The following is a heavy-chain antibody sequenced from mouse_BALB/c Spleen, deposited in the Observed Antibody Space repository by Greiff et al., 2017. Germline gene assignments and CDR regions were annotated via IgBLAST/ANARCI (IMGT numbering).Heavy chain of an antibody. Sequence: DLVKPGASVKLSCKASGYTFTSYWINWIKQRPGQGLEWIGRIAPGSGSTYYNEMFKGKATLTVDTSSSTAYIQLSSLSSEDSAVYFCARRALYYDYDDWGQGTTLTVSS. CDR1: GYTFTSYW. D-gene: IGHD2-4*01. V-gene: IGHV1S41*01. J-gene: IGHJ2*01. CDR3: ARRALYYDYDD. CDR2: IAPGSGST.